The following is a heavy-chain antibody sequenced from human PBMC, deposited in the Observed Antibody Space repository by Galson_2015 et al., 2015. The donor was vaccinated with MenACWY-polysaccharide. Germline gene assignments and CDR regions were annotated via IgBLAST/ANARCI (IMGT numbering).Heavy chain of an antibody. CDR2: IKSKPNGGTI. CDR3: STGDGHTTGFDY. D-gene: IGHD2-8*02. Sequence: SLRLSCAGSGFIFSNAWMNWVRQAPGKGLEWVGRIKSKPNGGTIEYAAPVKGRFTISRDDSKNTVYVQMNSLKPEDTAVYYCSTGDGHTTGFDYWGQGALVIVSS. J-gene: IGHJ4*02. V-gene: IGHV3-15*01. CDR1: GFIFSNAW.